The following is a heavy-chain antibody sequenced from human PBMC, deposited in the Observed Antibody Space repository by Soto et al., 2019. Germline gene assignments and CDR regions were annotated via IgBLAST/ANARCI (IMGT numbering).Heavy chain of an antibody. CDR1: GFTFSSYG. CDR3: AKDLWDRDYYDSRYTYYFDY. J-gene: IGHJ4*02. CDR2: ISYDGSNK. Sequence: GGSLRLSCAASGFTFSSYGMHWVRQAPGKGLEWVAVISYDGSNKYYADSVKGRFTISRDNSKNTLYLQMNSLRAEDTAVYYCAKDLWDRDYYDSRYTYYFDYWGQGTLVTVSS. V-gene: IGHV3-30*18. D-gene: IGHD3-22*01.